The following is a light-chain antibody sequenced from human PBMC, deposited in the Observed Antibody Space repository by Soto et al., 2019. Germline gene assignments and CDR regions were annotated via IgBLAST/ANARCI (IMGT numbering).Light chain of an antibody. J-gene: IGKJ3*01. CDR3: QNYNNWPRG. Sequence: EIVLTQSPATLSVSPGERATLSCRASPSVSSNLAWYQQKPGQAPRLLIYGASTRATGIPARFSGSGSGTEFTLTISSLQSEDFAVYYCQNYNNWPRGLGPGTKVDIK. V-gene: IGKV3-15*01. CDR1: PSVSSN. CDR2: GAS.